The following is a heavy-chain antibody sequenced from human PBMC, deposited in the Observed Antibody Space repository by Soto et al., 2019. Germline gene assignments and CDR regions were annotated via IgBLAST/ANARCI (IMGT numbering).Heavy chain of an antibody. Sequence: QVQLVQSGAEVKKPGSSVKVSCKASGGTFSSYAISWVRQAPGQGLEWMGGIIPIFGTANYAQKFQGRVTITADESTSTAYMELSSLRSEDTAVYYCARGGDVNGVCYTFGNCYYGMDVWGQGTTVTASS. J-gene: IGHJ6*02. CDR2: IIPIFGTA. D-gene: IGHD2-8*01. CDR3: ARGGDVNGVCYTFGNCYYGMDV. CDR1: GGTFSSYA. V-gene: IGHV1-69*01.